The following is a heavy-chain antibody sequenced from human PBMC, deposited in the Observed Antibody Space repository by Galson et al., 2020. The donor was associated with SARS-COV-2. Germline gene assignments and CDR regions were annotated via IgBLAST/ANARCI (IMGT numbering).Heavy chain of an antibody. Sequence: TGGSLRLSCEASGFTFSTYGMDWVRQAPGKGLEWVAVIGYDGSNKYYADSVKGRFTISRDNSKNTLYLQMNSLRADDTAVYYCARGSSSHAFDIWGQGTMVTVSS. V-gene: IGHV3-33*01. CDR2: IGYDGSNK. CDR3: ARGSSSHAFDI. D-gene: IGHD6-6*01. J-gene: IGHJ3*02. CDR1: GFTFSTYG.